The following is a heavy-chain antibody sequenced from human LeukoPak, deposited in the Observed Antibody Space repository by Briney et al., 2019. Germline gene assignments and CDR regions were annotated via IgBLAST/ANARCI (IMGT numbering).Heavy chain of an antibody. Sequence: PGGSLRLSCAASGFAFSTYGLTWVRQAPGKGLEWVSSISSGSHHIYYADSVKGRFTISRDNAKNSLYLQVNSLRAEDTAVYYCARIRVIGHWCFDLWGHGTLVTVSS. CDR3: ARIRVIGHWCFDL. CDR2: ISSGSHHI. D-gene: IGHD2/OR15-2a*01. CDR1: GFAFSTYG. V-gene: IGHV3-21*01. J-gene: IGHJ2*01.